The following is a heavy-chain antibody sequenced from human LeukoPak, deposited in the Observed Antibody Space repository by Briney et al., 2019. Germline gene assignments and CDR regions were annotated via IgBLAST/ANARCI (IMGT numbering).Heavy chain of an antibody. D-gene: IGHD2-2*01. CDR2: IIPILGIA. CDR3: ARASSYCSSTSCYGMDI. J-gene: IGHJ6*02. V-gene: IGHV1-69*04. CDR1: GGTFSSYA. Sequence: ASVKVSCKASGGTFSSYAISWVRQAPGQGLEWMGRIIPILGIANYAQKFQGRVTITADKSTSTAYMELSSLRSEDTAVYYCARASSYCSSTSCYGMDIWGQGTTVTVSS.